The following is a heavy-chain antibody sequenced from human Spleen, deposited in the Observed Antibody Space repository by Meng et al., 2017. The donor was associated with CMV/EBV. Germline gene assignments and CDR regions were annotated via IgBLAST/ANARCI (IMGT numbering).Heavy chain of an antibody. CDR1: GYTFTGFY. CDR3: ARGDFLPFLLPQSYYGMDV. CDR2: INSNSGGT. J-gene: IGHJ6*02. V-gene: IGHV1-2*02. D-gene: IGHD3-3*01. Sequence: ASVKVSCKASGYTFTGFYMHWVRQAPGQGLEWMGWINSNSGGTNYAQKFQGRVTMTRDTSINTAYMELSRLRSDDTAVYYCARGDFLPFLLPQSYYGMDVWGQGTTVTSP.